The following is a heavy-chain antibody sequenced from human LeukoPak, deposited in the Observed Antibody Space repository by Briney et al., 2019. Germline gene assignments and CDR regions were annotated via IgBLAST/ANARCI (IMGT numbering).Heavy chain of an antibody. Sequence: GRSLRLSCAASGFTFSSYGMHWVRQAPGKGLEWVAVIWYDGSNKYYADSVKGRFTISRDNSKNTLYLQMNSLRAEDTAVYYCARDEGGYSYGRGDYWGQGTLVTVSS. D-gene: IGHD5-18*01. J-gene: IGHJ4*02. V-gene: IGHV3-33*01. CDR1: GFTFSSYG. CDR3: ARDEGGYSYGRGDY. CDR2: IWYDGSNK.